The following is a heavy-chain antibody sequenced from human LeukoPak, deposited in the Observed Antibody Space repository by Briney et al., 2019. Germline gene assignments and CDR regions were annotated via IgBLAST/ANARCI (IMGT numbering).Heavy chain of an antibody. V-gene: IGHV4-39*01. CDR2: IYYRGST. Sequence: SETLSLTCTVSGGSISSGSFYWGWIRQPPGKGLEWIGSIYYRGSTFYNPSLTSRVTMSVDTPKNQFSLKLSSVTAADTAVYYCARQRIADGMDVWGQGTTVTVSS. CDR3: ARQRIADGMDV. D-gene: IGHD6-13*01. J-gene: IGHJ6*02. CDR1: GGSISSGSFY.